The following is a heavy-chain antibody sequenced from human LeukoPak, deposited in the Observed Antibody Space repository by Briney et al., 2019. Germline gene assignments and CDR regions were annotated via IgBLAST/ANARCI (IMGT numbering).Heavy chain of an antibody. D-gene: IGHD1-26*01. Sequence: SETLSLTCTVSGVSISSYYWSWIRQPPGKGLEWIGYIYYSVSTNYNPSLKSRVTMSVDTSKTQFSLKLSSVTAADTAVYYCAREVGATSYFDYWGQGTLVTVSS. V-gene: IGHV4-59*01. J-gene: IGHJ4*02. CDR2: IYYSVST. CDR3: AREVGATSYFDY. CDR1: GVSISSYY.